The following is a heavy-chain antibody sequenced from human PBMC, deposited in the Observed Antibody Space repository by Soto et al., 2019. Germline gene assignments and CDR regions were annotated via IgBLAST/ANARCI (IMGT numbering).Heavy chain of an antibody. CDR3: ARDRTYDSSGYYPNWFDP. J-gene: IGHJ5*02. D-gene: IGHD3-22*01. CDR1: GGTFSSYA. Sequence: QVQLVQSGAEVKKPGSSVKVSCKASGGTFSSYAISWVRQAPGQGLEWMGEIIPIFGTANYAQKFQGRVTITADESTSTAYMELSSLRSEDTAVYYCARDRTYDSSGYYPNWFDPWGQGTLVTVSS. CDR2: IIPIFGTA. V-gene: IGHV1-69*01.